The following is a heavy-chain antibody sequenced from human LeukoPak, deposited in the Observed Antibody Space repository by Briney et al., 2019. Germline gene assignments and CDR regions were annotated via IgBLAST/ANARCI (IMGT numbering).Heavy chain of an antibody. CDR2: ISPYNGNT. J-gene: IGHJ4*02. V-gene: IGHV1-18*01. CDR1: GYTFSSYG. CDR3: ATIIGDYDFWSGYLGY. D-gene: IGHD3-3*01. Sequence: ASVKVSCKASGYTFSSYGISWVRQAPGQGVEWMGWISPYNGNTNYAQNLQGRVTMTTGTSTSTAYMELRSLRSGDTAVYYCATIIGDYDFWSGYLGYWGQGTLVTVSS.